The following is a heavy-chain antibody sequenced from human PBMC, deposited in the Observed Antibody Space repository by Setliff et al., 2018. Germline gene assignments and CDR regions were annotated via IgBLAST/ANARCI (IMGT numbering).Heavy chain of an antibody. J-gene: IGHJ6*02. CDR3: ARDRQYCSSPTCYSSYFYYYGMDV. V-gene: IGHV4-38-2*02. CDR1: GYSISSGYY. Sequence: PSETLSLTCAVSGYSISSGYYWGWIRQPPGKGLEWIGSIDHSGSTHYNPSLKSRVTISVDTSKNQFSLKLSSVTAADTAVYYCARDRQYCSSPTCYSSYFYYYGMDVWGQGTTVTVSS. D-gene: IGHD2-2*02. CDR2: IDHSGST.